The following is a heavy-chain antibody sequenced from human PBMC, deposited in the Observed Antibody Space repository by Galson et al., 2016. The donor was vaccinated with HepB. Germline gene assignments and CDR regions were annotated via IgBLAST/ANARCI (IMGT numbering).Heavy chain of an antibody. CDR1: GYTFTDYW. J-gene: IGHJ4*02. D-gene: IGHD3-3*01. V-gene: IGHV5-51*01. Sequence: QSGAEVKKPGESLQISCKASGYTFTDYWIGWVRQMPGKGLEWMGIIFPRDSETRYSPSFQGQVTISADKSISPAYLQLSSLKASDTAINYCTIQDFVPWGQGTLVTVSS. CDR3: TIQDFVP. CDR2: IFPRDSET.